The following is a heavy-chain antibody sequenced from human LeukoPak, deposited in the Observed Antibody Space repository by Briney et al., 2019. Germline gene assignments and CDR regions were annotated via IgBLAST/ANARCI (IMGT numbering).Heavy chain of an antibody. CDR2: ISSSSSYT. Sequence: GGSLRLSCAASGFTFTDYYMSCIRQAPGKGLEWVSYISSSSSYTNYADSVKGRFTISRDNAKNSLYLQMNSLRAEDTAVYYCARAAAVYYYYGMDVWGKGTTVTVSS. D-gene: IGHD6-13*01. J-gene: IGHJ6*04. CDR1: GFTFTDYY. CDR3: ARAAAVYYYYGMDV. V-gene: IGHV3-11*06.